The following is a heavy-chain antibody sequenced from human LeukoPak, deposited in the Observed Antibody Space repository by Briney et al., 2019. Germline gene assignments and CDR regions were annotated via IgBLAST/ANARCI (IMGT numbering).Heavy chain of an antibody. J-gene: IGHJ4*02. CDR3: ARDPMYYYDSSGHDY. V-gene: IGHV1-2*02. CDR1: GYTFTGYY. Sequence: ASVKVSCKASGYTFTGYYMHWVRQAPGQGLEWMGWINPNSVGTNYAQKFQGRVTMTRDTSISTAYMELSRLRSDDTAVYYCARDPMYYYDSSGHDYWGQGTLVTVSS. D-gene: IGHD3-22*01. CDR2: INPNSVGT.